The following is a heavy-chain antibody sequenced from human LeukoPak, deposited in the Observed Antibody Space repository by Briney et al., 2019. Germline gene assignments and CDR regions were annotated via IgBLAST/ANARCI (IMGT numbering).Heavy chain of an antibody. CDR2: ITYNSGTI. V-gene: IGHV3-48*02. J-gene: IGHJ4*02. CDR3: AKENGAAVISHFDY. D-gene: IGHD2-21*01. CDR1: GFTFRSYA. Sequence: GGSLRLSCAASGFTFRSYAMQWVRQAPGKGLEWVSYITYNSGTIFYADSVKGRFTISRDNAKDSLYLQMSSLRDEDTAVYYCAKENGAAVISHFDYWGQGTLVAVSS.